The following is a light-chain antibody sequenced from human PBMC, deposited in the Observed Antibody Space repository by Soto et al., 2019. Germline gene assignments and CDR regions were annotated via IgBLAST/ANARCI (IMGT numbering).Light chain of an antibody. CDR3: CSYAGSYNWV. J-gene: IGLJ3*02. V-gene: IGLV2-8*01. Sequence: QSALTQPPSASGSPGQSITISCTGTSTDLGVNKYVSWYQHHPGKPPKLMFYEVSERPSGVPDRFSASKSGNTASLTLSGLQAADEADYYCCSYAGSYNWVCGGGTKLTVL. CDR1: STDLGVNKY. CDR2: EVS.